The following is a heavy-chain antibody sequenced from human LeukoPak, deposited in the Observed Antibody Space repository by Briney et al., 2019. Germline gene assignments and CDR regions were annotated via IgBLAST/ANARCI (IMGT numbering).Heavy chain of an antibody. Sequence: SETLSLTCSVSGGSTTDYFWTWIRQPPGKGLEYIGYIHNTGGTSYNPSLKNRVSMSLDTSKNRFSLTLNSVTAADTAIYYCARDLGVKRAFTPWGQGTLVTVSS. CDR1: GGSTTDYF. CDR2: IHNTGGT. D-gene: IGHD3-3*01. CDR3: ARDLGVKRAFTP. V-gene: IGHV4-59*01. J-gene: IGHJ5*02.